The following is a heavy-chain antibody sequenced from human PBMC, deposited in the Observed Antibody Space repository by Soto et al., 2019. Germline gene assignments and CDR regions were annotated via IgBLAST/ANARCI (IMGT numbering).Heavy chain of an antibody. CDR2: MNPNSGNT. CDR1: GYTFTSYD. V-gene: IGHV1-8*01. J-gene: IGHJ4*02. Sequence: GASVKVSCKASGYTFTSYDINWVRQATGQGLEWMGWMNPNSGNTGYAQKFQGRVTMTRNTSISTAYMELSSLSGEDTAVYYCATYCTSGCNIRRHEDWGQGALVNVSS. D-gene: IGHD2-8*01. CDR3: ATYCTSGCNIRRHED.